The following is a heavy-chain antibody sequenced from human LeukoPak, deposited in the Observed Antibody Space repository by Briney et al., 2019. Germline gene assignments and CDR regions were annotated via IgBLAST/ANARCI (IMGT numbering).Heavy chain of an antibody. J-gene: IGHJ5*02. V-gene: IGHV1-8*01. CDR1: GYTFTSYD. Sequence: GASVKVSCKASGYTFTSYDINWVRQATGQGLEWMGWMNPNSGNTGYAQKFQGRDTMTMNTSISTAYMELSSQRSEDTAVYYCARGDRFSRLDPWGQGTLVTVSS. CDR3: ARGDRFSRLDP. D-gene: IGHD3-3*01. CDR2: MNPNSGNT.